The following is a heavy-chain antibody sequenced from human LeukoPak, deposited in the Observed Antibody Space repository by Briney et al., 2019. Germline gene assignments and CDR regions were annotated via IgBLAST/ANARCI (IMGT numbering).Heavy chain of an antibody. Sequence: PSETLSLTCTVSGGSISSGGYYWSWIRQPPGKGLEWIGYIYHSGSTYYNPSLKSRVTISVDPSKNQFSLKLCSVTAADTAVYYCARGPGRYSYGSEYFQHWGQGTLVTVSS. CDR1: GGSISSGGYY. V-gene: IGHV4-30-2*01. J-gene: IGHJ1*01. D-gene: IGHD5-18*01. CDR3: ARGPGRYSYGSEYFQH. CDR2: IYHSGST.